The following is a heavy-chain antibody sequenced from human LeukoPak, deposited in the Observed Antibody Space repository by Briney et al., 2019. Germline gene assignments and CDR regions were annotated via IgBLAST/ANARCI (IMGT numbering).Heavy chain of an antibody. Sequence: GGSLRLSCAASGFTFDDYAMHWVRQTSGKGLEWVSGISWNSGSIGYADSVKGRFTISRDNAKNSLYLQMNSLRAEDTALYYCAKVGAAAAGMRGYFDYWGQGTLVTVSS. CDR2: ISWNSGSI. CDR1: GFTFDDYA. D-gene: IGHD6-13*01. V-gene: IGHV3-9*01. J-gene: IGHJ4*02. CDR3: AKVGAAAAGMRGYFDY.